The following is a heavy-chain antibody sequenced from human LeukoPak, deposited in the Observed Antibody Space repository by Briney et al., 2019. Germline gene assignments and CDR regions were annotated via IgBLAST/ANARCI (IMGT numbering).Heavy chain of an antibody. V-gene: IGHV3-30*02. CDR1: GFTFSIYG. Sequence: GGSLRLSCAASGFTFSIYGMHWVRQAPGKGLEWVAFIRNDGKNKYYGDSVKGRITISRDNSQNTLYLQVNSLRVEDTAVYYCAKDFDGYSYGILDNWGQGTLVTVSS. CDR2: IRNDGKNK. D-gene: IGHD5-18*01. J-gene: IGHJ4*02. CDR3: AKDFDGYSYGILDN.